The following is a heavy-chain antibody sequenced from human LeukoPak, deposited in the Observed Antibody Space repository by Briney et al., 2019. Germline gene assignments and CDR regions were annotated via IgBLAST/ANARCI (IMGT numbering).Heavy chain of an antibody. Sequence: SETLSLTCTVSGGSISSYYWSWIRQPPGKGLEWIGYIYYSGSTNYNPSLKSQVTISVDKSKNQSSLKLSSVSAADTAVYYCARDGGIAAAEPFDYWGQGTLVTVSS. D-gene: IGHD6-13*01. J-gene: IGHJ4*02. CDR1: GGSISSYY. V-gene: IGHV4-59*01. CDR2: IYYSGST. CDR3: ARDGGIAAAEPFDY.